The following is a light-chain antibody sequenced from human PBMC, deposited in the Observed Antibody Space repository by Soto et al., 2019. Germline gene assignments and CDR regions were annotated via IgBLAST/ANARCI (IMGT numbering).Light chain of an antibody. V-gene: IGLV3-21*02. CDR2: DDS. Sequence: GPGQTASITCGGNNIGSKSVHWYQQKPGQAPLVVVFDDSVRPSGIPDRFSGSNSGNTATLTISRVEAGDEADYYCQVWDFSSDHVVFGGGTKVTVL. J-gene: IGLJ3*02. CDR3: QVWDFSSDHVV. CDR1: NIGSKS.